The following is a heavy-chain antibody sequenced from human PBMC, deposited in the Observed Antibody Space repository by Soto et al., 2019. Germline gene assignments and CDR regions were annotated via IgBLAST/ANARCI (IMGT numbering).Heavy chain of an antibody. CDR2: IYWDDDK. Sequence: GSCPTLVNPTQTLTLTCTFSGFSLSTNEVGVGWIRQPPGKALEWLAIIYWDDDKRYSPLLKTRLTVTKDTSKNQVVLTLTNMGAVDTGTYYCARLKDLYLTFDYWGQGSLVTVSS. CDR3: ARLKDLYLTFDY. D-gene: IGHD3-10*01. CDR1: GFSLSTNEVG. J-gene: IGHJ4*02. V-gene: IGHV2-5*02.